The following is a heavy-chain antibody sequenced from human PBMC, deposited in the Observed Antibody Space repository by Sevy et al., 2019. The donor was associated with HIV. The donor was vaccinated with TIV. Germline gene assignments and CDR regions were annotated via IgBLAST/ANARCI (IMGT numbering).Heavy chain of an antibody. CDR3: ARAGHYYDSDGPVLGAFDI. CDR2: IWYDGSNK. J-gene: IGHJ3*02. V-gene: IGHV3-33*01. CDR1: GFTFSSYG. Sequence: GGSLRLSCAASGFTFSSYGMHWVRQAPGKGLEWVAVIWYDGSNKYYADSVKGRFTISRDNSKNTLFLQMSSLRGDDTALYYCARAGHYYDSDGPVLGAFDIWGQGTMVTVSS. D-gene: IGHD3-22*01.